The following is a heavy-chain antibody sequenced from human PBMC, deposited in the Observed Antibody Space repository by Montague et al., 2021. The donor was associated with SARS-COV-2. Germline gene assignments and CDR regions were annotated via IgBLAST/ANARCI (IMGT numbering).Heavy chain of an antibody. V-gene: IGHV4-34*01. D-gene: IGHD6-13*01. J-gene: IGHJ4*02. CDR2: INHSGST. CDR1: GGSFSGYY. Sequence: SETLSLTCAVYGGSFSGYYWSWIRQPPGKGLEWIGEINHSGSTNYNPSLKSRVTISVDTSKNQFSLKLSSVTAADTAVYYCASARYSSSWYGFRYYFDYWGQGTLVTVSS. CDR3: ASARYSSSWYGFRYYFDY.